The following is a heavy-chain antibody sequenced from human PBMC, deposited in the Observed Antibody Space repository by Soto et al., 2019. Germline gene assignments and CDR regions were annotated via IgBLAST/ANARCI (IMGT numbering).Heavy chain of an antibody. CDR3: ASPNYYGMDV. V-gene: IGHV3-11*05. Sequence: QVQLVESGGGLVKPGGSLRLSCAASGFTFSDYYMSWIRQAPGKGLEWVSYISSSSSYTNYADSVKGRFTISRDNAKNALYLQMNSLRAEDTAVYYCASPNYYGMDVWGQGTTVTVSS. CDR2: ISSSSSYT. CDR1: GFTFSDYY. J-gene: IGHJ6*02.